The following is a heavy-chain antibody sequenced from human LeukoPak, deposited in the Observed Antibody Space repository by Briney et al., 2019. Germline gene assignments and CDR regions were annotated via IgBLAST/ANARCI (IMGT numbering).Heavy chain of an antibody. CDR1: GYSFTSYY. D-gene: IGHD5-18*01. J-gene: IGHJ4*02. V-gene: IGHV1-46*01. CDR2: INPSGST. CDR3: ARAGGYSYGLDY. Sequence: GASVKVSCKASGYSFTSYYMHWVRQAPGQGLEWMGVINPSGSTDYAQKFQGRVTMTRDTSTNTVYMDLSSLRSEGTAVYYCARAGGYSYGLDYWGQGTLVTVSS.